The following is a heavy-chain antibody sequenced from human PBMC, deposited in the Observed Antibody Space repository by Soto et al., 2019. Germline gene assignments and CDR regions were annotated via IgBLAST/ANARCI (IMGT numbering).Heavy chain of an antibody. CDR2: ISTYSGDT. V-gene: IGHV1-18*01. J-gene: IGHJ5*02. Sequence: GSVKVSCKASGYTFFTYNIGWVLQAPGQGLEWMGWISTYSGDTKYAQKFQGRVTMTTDTSTTTAYLELRSLRSDDTAVYYCARHHGPTTSENWFDPWGQGTLVTVSS. CDR1: GYTFFTYN. CDR3: ARHHGPTTSENWFDP. D-gene: IGHD5-12*01.